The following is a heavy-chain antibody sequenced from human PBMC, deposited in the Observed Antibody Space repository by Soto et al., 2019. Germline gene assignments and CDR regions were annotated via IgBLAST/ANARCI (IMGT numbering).Heavy chain of an antibody. D-gene: IGHD1-26*01. CDR1: GYTPTNYD. V-gene: IGHV1-18*01. CDR3: ARALYRSGTYYAFDN. Sequence: QVHLVQSGPEVKTPGASVRVSCQTSGYTPTNYDIGWVRQAPGQGLEYMGWISAYNGNTNYAQKLQGRLTMTTDRPMRTAYMELRSLRSDDTAVYYCARALYRSGTYYAFDNWGQGTLVTVSS. CDR2: ISAYNGNT. J-gene: IGHJ4*02.